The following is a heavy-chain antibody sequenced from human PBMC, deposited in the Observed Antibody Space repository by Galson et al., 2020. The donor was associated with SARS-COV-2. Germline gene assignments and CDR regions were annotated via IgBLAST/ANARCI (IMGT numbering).Heavy chain of an antibody. CDR2: IYYSGST. V-gene: IGHV4-59*01. D-gene: IGHD3-3*01. CDR1: GGSISSYY. Sequence: ETSETLSLTCTVSGGSISSYYWSWIRQPPGKGLEWIGYIYYSGSTNYNPSLKSRVTISVDTSKNHFSLRLRSVTAADTAVYYCAASEEWFRSYCYNGVDVWGRGTTVTVSS. J-gene: IGHJ6*02. CDR3: AASEEWFRSYCYNGVDV.